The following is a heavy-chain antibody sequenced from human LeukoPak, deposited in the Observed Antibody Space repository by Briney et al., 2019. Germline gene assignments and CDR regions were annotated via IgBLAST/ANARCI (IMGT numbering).Heavy chain of an antibody. J-gene: IGHJ3*02. CDR2: ISSSSSYI. V-gene: IGHV3-21*01. CDR3: ARAAYYDSSGHPGAFDI. CDR1: GFTFSSYS. D-gene: IGHD3-22*01. Sequence: GGSLRLSCAASGFTFSSYSMNGVRQAPGKGLEWVSSISSSSSYIYYADSVKGRFTISRDNAKNSLYLQMNSLRAEDTAVYYCARAAYYDSSGHPGAFDIWGQGTMVTVSS.